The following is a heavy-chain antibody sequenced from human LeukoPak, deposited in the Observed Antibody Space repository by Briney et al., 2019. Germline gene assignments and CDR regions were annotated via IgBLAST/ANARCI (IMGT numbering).Heavy chain of an antibody. J-gene: IGHJ6*02. CDR2: INHSGST. V-gene: IGHV4-30-2*01. CDR3: ARYRIGDYYYYYGMDV. D-gene: IGHD1-26*01. Sequence: SQTLSLTCTVSGDSISSGDYSWNWIRQPPGKGLEWIGEINHSGSTNYNPSLKSRVTISVDTSKNQFSLKLSSVTAADTAVYYCARYRIGDYYYYYGMDVWGQGTTVTVSS. CDR1: GDSISSGDYS.